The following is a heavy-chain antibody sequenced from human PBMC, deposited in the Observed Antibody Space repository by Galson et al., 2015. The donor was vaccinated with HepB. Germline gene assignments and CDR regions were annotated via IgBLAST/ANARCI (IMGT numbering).Heavy chain of an antibody. V-gene: IGHV3-7*01. D-gene: IGHD2-8*01. J-gene: IGHJ4*02. CDR1: GFTFSAYW. CDR3: ARVNGAWNY. Sequence: SLRLSCAASGFTFSAYWMSWVRQAPGKGLEWAANIKEDGSEKKYVDFVKGRFTISRDNAKNSLYLQMNSLRAEDTAVYYCARVNGAWNYWGQGTLVTVSS. CDR2: IKEDGSEK.